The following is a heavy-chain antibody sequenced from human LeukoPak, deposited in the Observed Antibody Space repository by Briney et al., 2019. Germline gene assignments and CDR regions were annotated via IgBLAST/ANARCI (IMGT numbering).Heavy chain of an antibody. CDR2: ISDSGART. V-gene: IGHV3-23*01. CDR3: ASDYFLDY. Sequence: GGSLRLSCAASGFTFSSYAMTWVRQAPGKGLEWVSTISDSGARTNYADSAKGRFTISRDNSMNALYLQMNSLRADDTAVYYCASDYFLDYWGQGTLVTVSS. CDR1: GFTFSSYA. D-gene: IGHD6-25*01. J-gene: IGHJ4*02.